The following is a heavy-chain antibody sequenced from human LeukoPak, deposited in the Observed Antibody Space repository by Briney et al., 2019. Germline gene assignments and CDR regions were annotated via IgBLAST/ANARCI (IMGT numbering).Heavy chain of an antibody. CDR3: AKGDCSSTSCLPGDY. Sequence: GGSLRLSCAASGFTFSSYAMHWVRQAPGKGLEWVAVISYDGSNKFYADSVKGRFTISRDNSKNTLYLQMNSLRAEDTAVYYCAKGDCSSTSCLPGDYWGQGTLVTVSS. V-gene: IGHV3-30-3*01. D-gene: IGHD2-2*01. CDR2: ISYDGSNK. CDR1: GFTFSSYA. J-gene: IGHJ4*02.